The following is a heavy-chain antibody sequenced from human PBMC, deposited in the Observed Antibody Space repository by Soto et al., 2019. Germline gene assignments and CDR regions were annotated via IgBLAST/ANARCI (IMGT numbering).Heavy chain of an antibody. D-gene: IGHD2-2*01. Sequence: EVQLVESGGGLVQPGGSLRLSCAASGFTFSSYDMHWVRQATGKGLEWVSAIGTAGAPYYPGSVKVRFTLSRENAKNALYLQMSSLSAGDTAVYYCARRDSAQYFSSSRCDYGMDFWFQGTTVTVSS. V-gene: IGHV3-13*05. J-gene: IGHJ6*02. CDR2: IGTAGAP. CDR3: ARRDSAQYFSSSRCDYGMDF. CDR1: GFTFSSYD.